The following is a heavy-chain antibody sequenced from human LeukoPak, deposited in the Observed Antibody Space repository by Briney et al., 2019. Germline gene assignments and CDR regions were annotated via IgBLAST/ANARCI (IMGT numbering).Heavy chain of an antibody. CDR3: AISYSTPGSDAFDI. D-gene: IGHD6-13*01. J-gene: IGHJ3*02. CDR2: VNPNSGNI. V-gene: IGHV1-8*01. CDR1: GYTFTSYD. Sequence: ASVKVSCKASGYTFTSYDINWVRQATGQGLEWMGWVNPNSGNIGYAQKFQGRDTMTRNTSISTAYMELSSLRSEDTAVYYCAISYSTPGSDAFDIWGQGTMVTVSS.